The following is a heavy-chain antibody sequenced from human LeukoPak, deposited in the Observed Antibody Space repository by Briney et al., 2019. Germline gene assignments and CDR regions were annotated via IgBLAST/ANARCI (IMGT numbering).Heavy chain of an antibody. V-gene: IGHV1-3*01. CDR1: GYTFTNYA. J-gene: IGHJ4*02. CDR3: ARGIWSYSGNYYFDY. D-gene: IGHD1-26*01. CDR2: INAGNGNT. Sequence: ASVKVSCKASGYTFTNYAIQWVRQAPGQRLEWMGWINAGNGNTKYSQNFQGGLTITRDTSATTAYMELSSLRSEDTAVYFCARGIWSYSGNYYFDYWGQGTLVTVSS.